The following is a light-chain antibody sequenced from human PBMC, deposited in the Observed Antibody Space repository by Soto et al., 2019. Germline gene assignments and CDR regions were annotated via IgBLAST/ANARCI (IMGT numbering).Light chain of an antibody. CDR2: EVT. J-gene: IGLJ3*02. V-gene: IGLV2-8*01. CDR1: SSDVGGYNY. CDR3: SSYAASNNFYFV. Sequence: QSALTQPPSASVSPGQSVTISCTGTSSDVGGYNYVSWYQQYPGRAPKLMIYEVTKRPSGVPDRFSGSKSGNTASLTVSGIQAEDEADYYCSSYAASNNFYFVFGGGTKLTVL.